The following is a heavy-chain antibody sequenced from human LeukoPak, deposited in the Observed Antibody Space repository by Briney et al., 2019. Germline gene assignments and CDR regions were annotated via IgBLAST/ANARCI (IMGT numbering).Heavy chain of an antibody. D-gene: IGHD5/OR15-5a*01. V-gene: IGHV3-21*01. J-gene: IGHJ5*02. Sequence: GGSLRLSCAASGFTFSNYSMNWVRQAPGKGLEWVSSISSSSSYIYYADSVKGRFTISRDNAKNSLYLQMNSLRAEDTAVYYCAREGSLNWFDPWGQGTLVTVSS. CDR2: ISSSSSYI. CDR1: GFTFSNYS. CDR3: AREGSLNWFDP.